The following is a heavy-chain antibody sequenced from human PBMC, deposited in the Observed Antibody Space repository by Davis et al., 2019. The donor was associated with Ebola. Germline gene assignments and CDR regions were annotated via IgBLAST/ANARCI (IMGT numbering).Heavy chain of an antibody. CDR2: ISAYNGNT. CDR3: ARDMGMVQEANWFDP. CDR1: GYTFTSYG. J-gene: IGHJ5*02. Sequence: ASVKVSCKASGYTFTSYGISWVRQAPGQGLEWMGWISAYNGNTNYAQKLQGRVTLTTDKSTSTAYMELRSLRSDDTAVYYCARDMGMVQEANWFDPWGQGTLVTVSS. V-gene: IGHV1-18*01. D-gene: IGHD3-10*01.